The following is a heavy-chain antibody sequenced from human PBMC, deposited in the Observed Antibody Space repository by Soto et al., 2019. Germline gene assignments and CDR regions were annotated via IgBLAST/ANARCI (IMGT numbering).Heavy chain of an antibody. V-gene: IGHV3-74*01. CDR3: ARGLPGYYGKDV. J-gene: IGHJ6*01. CDR1: GFTFSNYW. CDR2: IKGDGSRI. Sequence: EVQLVESGGGLVQPGGSLRLSCAASGFTFSNYWIHWVRKAPGKGLVWVSRIKGDGSRIDYADSVKGRFIISRDNAKNTVYVQMNSLGDEDAAGYDCARGLPGYYGKDVWGQGTTVTVSS. D-gene: IGHD4-17*01.